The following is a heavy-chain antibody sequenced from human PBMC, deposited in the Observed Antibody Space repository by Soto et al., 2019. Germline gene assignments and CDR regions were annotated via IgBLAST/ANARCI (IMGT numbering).Heavy chain of an antibody. Sequence: QVQLVESGGGVVQPGRSLRLSCAASGVTFSSYGMHWVRQAPGKGLEWVAVIWYDGSNKYYADSVKGRFTISRDNSKNPLYLQMKSLRAEDTAVYYCARADSLGSHYYYGMDVWGQGTTVTVSS. CDR1: GVTFSSYG. J-gene: IGHJ6*02. D-gene: IGHD3-22*01. CDR3: ARADSLGSHYYYGMDV. CDR2: IWYDGSNK. V-gene: IGHV3-33*01.